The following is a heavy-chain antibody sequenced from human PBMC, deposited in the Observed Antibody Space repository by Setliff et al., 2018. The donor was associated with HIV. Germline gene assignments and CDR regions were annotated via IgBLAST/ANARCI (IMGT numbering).Heavy chain of an antibody. V-gene: IGHV4-39*07. D-gene: IGHD4-17*01. CDR3: ARFEVTTVTTRDY. CDR2: IHHTGYI. CDR1: GGSISSNNYY. J-gene: IGHJ4*02. Sequence: PSETLSLTCTVSGGSISSNNYYWGWIRQPPGKGLEWIGEIHHTGYINYHPSFKSRVTISLDTSRNQFSLKLRSVTAADTAVYYCARFEVTTVTTRDYWGQGTLVTVSS.